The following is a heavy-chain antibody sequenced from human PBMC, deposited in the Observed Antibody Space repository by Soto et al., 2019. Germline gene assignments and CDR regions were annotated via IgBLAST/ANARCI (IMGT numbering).Heavy chain of an antibody. CDR2: INPNSGGT. Sequence: QVQLVQSGAEVKKPRASVKVSCKASGYTFTGYYMHWVRQAPGQGLEWMGWINPNSGGTNYAQKFQGWVTMTRDTSISTAYMELSRLRSDDTAVYYCARSSVSSGYPLDPWGQGTLVTVSS. CDR1: GYTFTGYY. V-gene: IGHV1-2*04. CDR3: ARSSVSSGYPLDP. D-gene: IGHD3-22*01. J-gene: IGHJ5*02.